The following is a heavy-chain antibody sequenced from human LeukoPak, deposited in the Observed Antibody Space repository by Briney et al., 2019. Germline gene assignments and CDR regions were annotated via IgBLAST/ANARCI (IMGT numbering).Heavy chain of an antibody. Sequence: GESLKISCKGSGYSFTSYWIGWVRQMPGKGLEWMGIIYPGDSDTRYSPSFQGQVTISADKSISTAYLQWSSLKASDTAMYYCARPQGSSGIVGVHDAFDIWGQGTMVTVSS. J-gene: IGHJ3*02. CDR3: ARPQGSSGIVGVHDAFDI. D-gene: IGHD1-26*01. CDR2: IYPGDSDT. V-gene: IGHV5-51*01. CDR1: GYSFTSYW.